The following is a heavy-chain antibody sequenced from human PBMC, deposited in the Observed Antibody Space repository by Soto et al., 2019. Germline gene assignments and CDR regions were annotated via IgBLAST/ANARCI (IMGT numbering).Heavy chain of an antibody. V-gene: IGHV3-21*01. Sequence: LRLSCAASGFTFSSYSMNWVRQAPGKGLEWVSSISSSSSYIYYADSVKGRFTISRDNAKNSLYLQMNSLRAEDTAVYYCARDLSATIFGVVTPYYYYYGMDVWGQGTTVTVSS. D-gene: IGHD3-3*01. CDR1: GFTFSSYS. CDR3: ARDLSATIFGVVTPYYYYYGMDV. CDR2: ISSSSSYI. J-gene: IGHJ6*02.